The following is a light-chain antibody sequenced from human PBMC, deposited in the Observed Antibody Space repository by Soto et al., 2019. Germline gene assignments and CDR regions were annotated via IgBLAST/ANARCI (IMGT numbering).Light chain of an antibody. V-gene: IGKV1-39*01. CDR2: VAS. J-gene: IGKJ2*01. Sequence: DIQMTQSPSSLSASVGDRVTITCRASQSISSNLNWYQQKPGEAPKLLIYVASSLQSGVPSRFSGSESGTDYTLTISSLQPDDLGNYDCQQSYSTPYTFGQGTKLEIK. CDR1: QSISSN. CDR3: QQSYSTPYT.